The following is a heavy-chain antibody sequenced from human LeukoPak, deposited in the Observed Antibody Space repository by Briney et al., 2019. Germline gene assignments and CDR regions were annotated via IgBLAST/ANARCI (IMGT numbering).Heavy chain of an antibody. J-gene: IGHJ4*02. CDR2: IYYSGST. CDR1: GGSISSGGYY. V-gene: IGHV4-31*03. D-gene: IGHD3-3*01. Sequence: SETLSLTCTVSGGSISSGGYYWSWIRQHPGKGLEWIGYIYYSGSTYYNPSLKGRVTISVDTSKNQFSLKLSPVTAADTAVYYCARWYYDFWSGYFDYWGQGTLVTVSS. CDR3: ARWYYDFWSGYFDY.